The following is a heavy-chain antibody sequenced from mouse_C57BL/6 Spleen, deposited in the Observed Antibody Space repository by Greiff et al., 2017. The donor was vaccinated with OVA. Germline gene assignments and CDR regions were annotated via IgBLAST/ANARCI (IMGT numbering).Heavy chain of an antibody. D-gene: IGHD1-1*01. CDR1: GYTFTSYG. Sequence: VQLQQSGAELARPGASVKLSCKASGYTFTSYGISWVKQRTGQGLEWIGKIYPRSGNTYYNEKVKGKATLTAYKSSSTAYMELRSLTSEDSAVYFGASLDCSSDDWYFDVWGTGTTVTVSS. CDR3: ASLDCSSDDWYFDV. J-gene: IGHJ1*03. CDR2: IYPRSGNT. V-gene: IGHV1-81*01.